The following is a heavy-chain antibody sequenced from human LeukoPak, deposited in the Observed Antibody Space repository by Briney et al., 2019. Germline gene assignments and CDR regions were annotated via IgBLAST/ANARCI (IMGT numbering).Heavy chain of an antibody. CDR3: ARDRDYYSY. J-gene: IGHJ4*02. Sequence: SETLSLTCTVSGGSISSGGYYWSWIRQPPGKGLEWIGYIYHSGSTYYNPSLKSRVTISVDRSKNQFSLKLSSVTAADTAAYYCARDRDYYSYWGQGTLVTVSS. CDR1: GGSISSGGYY. V-gene: IGHV4-30-2*01. CDR2: IYHSGST.